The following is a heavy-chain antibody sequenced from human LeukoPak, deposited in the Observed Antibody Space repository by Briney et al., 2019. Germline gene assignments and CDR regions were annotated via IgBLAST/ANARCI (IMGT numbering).Heavy chain of an antibody. Sequence: GASVRVSSKASGYPFTVYYIHWVRHAPGQGLEWMGWINPNSGGTNHAQKFQGRVTMTSDTSITTAYMDLSRLTSDDTAVYYCAREISDYASAYWGQGTLVTVSS. D-gene: IGHD4-17*01. CDR1: GYPFTVYY. J-gene: IGHJ4*02. CDR2: INPNSGGT. CDR3: AREISDYASAY. V-gene: IGHV1-2*02.